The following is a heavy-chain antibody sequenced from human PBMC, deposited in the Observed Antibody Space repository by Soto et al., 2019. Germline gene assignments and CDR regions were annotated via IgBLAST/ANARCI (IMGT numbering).Heavy chain of an antibody. V-gene: IGHV4-61*01. J-gene: IGHJ5*01. D-gene: IGHD5-18*01. CDR2: IYYSGNT. CDR3: ARIPVDTYMIYWSDP. CDR1: GDSVTSGNYY. Sequence: SETLSLTCTVSGDSVTSGNYYWSWIRRPPGKGLEWIGYIYYSGNTNYSPSLKNRVTISLDTSKNQFSLNLNSVTAADTAVYYCARIPVDTYMIYWSDPWGQGTLVTVSS.